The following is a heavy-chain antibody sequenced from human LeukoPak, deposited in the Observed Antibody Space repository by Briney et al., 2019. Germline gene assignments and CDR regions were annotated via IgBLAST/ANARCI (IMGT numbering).Heavy chain of an antibody. CDR1: GGSINSYY. CDR2: IGSSGVT. V-gene: IGHV4-4*07. CDR3: ARDHGSGSFDC. Sequence: PAETLSLTCTASGGSINSYYWSWIRQPAGKGLEWIGRIGSSGVTTYNPSLKGRLTISIDTSKNHFSLKLDSVTAADTAVYFCARDHGSGSFDCWGQGTLLTVSS. D-gene: IGHD3-10*01. J-gene: IGHJ4*02.